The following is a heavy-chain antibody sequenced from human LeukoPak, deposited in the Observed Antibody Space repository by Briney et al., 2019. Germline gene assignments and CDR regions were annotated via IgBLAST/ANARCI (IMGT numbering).Heavy chain of an antibody. CDR2: ISSSSSYI. D-gene: IGHD3-10*01. Sequence: GGSLRLSCAASGFTFSSYSMNWVRQAPGKGLEWVSSISSSSSYIYYADSVKGRFTISRDNAKNSLYLQMNSLRAEDTAVYYCAKNYYDSGSYYSYFDYWGQGTLVTVSS. V-gene: IGHV3-21*01. CDR1: GFTFSSYS. J-gene: IGHJ4*02. CDR3: AKNYYDSGSYYSYFDY.